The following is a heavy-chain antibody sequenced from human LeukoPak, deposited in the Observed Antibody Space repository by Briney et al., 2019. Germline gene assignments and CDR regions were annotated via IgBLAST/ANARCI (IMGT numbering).Heavy chain of an antibody. CDR1: GFTFSSYG. J-gene: IGHJ3*01. V-gene: IGHV3-23*01. CDR2: ISKNGDTT. CDR3: ATRQFCSGGTCYGLSF. D-gene: IGHD2-15*01. Sequence: GGSLRLSCAASGFTFSSYGIHWVRQAPGKGLEWVSVISKNGDTTYYADSVKGRFTISRDNSKNTLYLQMNSLRAEDTALYFCATRQFCSGGTCYGLSFWGQGTMVTVSS.